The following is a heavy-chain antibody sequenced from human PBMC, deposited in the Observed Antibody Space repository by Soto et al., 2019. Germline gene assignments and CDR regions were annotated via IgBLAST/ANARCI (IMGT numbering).Heavy chain of an antibody. CDR1: GGSVSSGRYQ. J-gene: IGHJ6*02. Sequence: PSETLSLTCTVSGGSVSSGRYQWSWIRQSPGKGLEWIGYIYYTGTTNCNPSLKSRVTISVDTSKNQFSLKLTSVTAADTALYFCARLQFSDFWSGSVPMDVWGQGTSVTVSS. V-gene: IGHV4-61*01. CDR3: ARLQFSDFWSGSVPMDV. CDR2: IYYTGTT. D-gene: IGHD3-3*01.